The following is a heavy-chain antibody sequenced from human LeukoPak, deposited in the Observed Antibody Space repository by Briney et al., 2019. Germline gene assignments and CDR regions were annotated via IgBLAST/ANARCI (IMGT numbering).Heavy chain of an antibody. CDR2: VWYSGTT. CDR3: AKGGPEASAGLTWFDP. V-gene: IGHV4-59*01. J-gene: IGHJ5*02. Sequence: SEILSLTCTVSGGSINNYYWYWMRQPPGKGLEWIGYVWYSGTTKYNPSHKSRVTISVDTSKNQFSLKLNYVTAADTAVYYCAKGGPEASAGLTWFDPWGQGTRVTVSS. D-gene: IGHD1-14*01. CDR1: GGSINNYY.